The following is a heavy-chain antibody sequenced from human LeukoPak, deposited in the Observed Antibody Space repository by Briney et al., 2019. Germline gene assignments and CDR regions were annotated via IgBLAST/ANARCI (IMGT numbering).Heavy chain of an antibody. CDR2: ISSSGSTI. D-gene: IGHD3-10*02. J-gene: IGHJ6*04. CDR3: AELGITMIGGI. V-gene: IGHV3-48*03. CDR1: GFTFSSYE. Sequence: PGGSLRLSCAASGFTFSSYEMNWVRQAPGKGLEWVSYISSSGSTIYYADSVKGRFTISRDNAKNSLYLQMNSLRAEDTAVYYCAELGITMIGGIWGKGATVTISS.